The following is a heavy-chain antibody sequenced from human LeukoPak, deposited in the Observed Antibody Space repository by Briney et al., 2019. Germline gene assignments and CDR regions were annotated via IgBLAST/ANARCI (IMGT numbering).Heavy chain of an antibody. Sequence: ASVKVSCKASGGTFSSYAISWVRQAPGQGLEWMGGIIPIFGTANYAQKFQGRVTITADESTSTAYMELSSLRSGDTAVYYCARLPYYDILTGYYTDPHYYYGMDVWGQGTTVTVSS. CDR1: GGTFSSYA. CDR3: ARLPYYDILTGYYTDPHYYYGMDV. J-gene: IGHJ6*02. V-gene: IGHV1-69*13. D-gene: IGHD3-9*01. CDR2: IIPIFGTA.